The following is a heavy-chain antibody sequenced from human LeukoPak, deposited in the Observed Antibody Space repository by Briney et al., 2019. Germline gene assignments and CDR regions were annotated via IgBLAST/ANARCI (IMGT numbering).Heavy chain of an antibody. V-gene: IGHV1-2*02. D-gene: IGHD2-15*01. J-gene: IGHJ5*02. Sequence: ASVKVSCKASGYTFTGYYMHWVRQAPGQGLEWMGWINPNSGGTNYAQKFQGRVTMTRDTSVSTAYMELSRLRSDDTAAYYCATDWSRLLLLNPWGQGTLVTVSS. CDR1: GYTFTGYY. CDR2: INPNSGGT. CDR3: ATDWSRLLLLNP.